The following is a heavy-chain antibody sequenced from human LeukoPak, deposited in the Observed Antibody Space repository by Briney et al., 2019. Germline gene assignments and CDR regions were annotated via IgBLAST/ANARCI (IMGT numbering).Heavy chain of an antibody. CDR3: ARDAFGGSGSYTDY. V-gene: IGHV3-33*08. CDR1: GFTFRTYG. Sequence: GGSLRLSCAASGFTFRTYGIHWVRQAPGKGLEWVAVIWYDGSNKYYADSVKGRFTISRDTSKNTLYLQMNSLRAEDTAIYYCARDAFGGSGSYTDYWGQGTLVTVSS. CDR2: IWYDGSNK. D-gene: IGHD3-10*01. J-gene: IGHJ4*02.